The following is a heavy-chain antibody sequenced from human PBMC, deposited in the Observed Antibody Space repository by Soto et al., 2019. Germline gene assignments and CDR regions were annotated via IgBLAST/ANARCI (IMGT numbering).Heavy chain of an antibody. CDR1: GGSISSGGYY. Sequence: SETLSLTCTVSGGSISSGGYYWSWIRQHPGKGLEWIGYIYYSGSTYYNPSLKSRVTISVDTSKNQFSLKLSSVTAADTAVYYCASGGNPYSNYQGYYYYYMDVWGKGTTVTVSS. J-gene: IGHJ6*03. CDR2: IYYSGST. V-gene: IGHV4-31*03. D-gene: IGHD4-4*01. CDR3: ASGGNPYSNYQGYYYYYMDV.